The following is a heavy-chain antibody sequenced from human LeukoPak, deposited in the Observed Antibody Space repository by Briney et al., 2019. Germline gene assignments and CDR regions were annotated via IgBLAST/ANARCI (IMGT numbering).Heavy chain of an antibody. D-gene: IGHD3-16*01. J-gene: IGHJ3*02. Sequence: GGSLKLSCAASGFTFSGSAMHWVRQASGKGLEWVGRIRSGVNGYATAYAESVEGRFTISRDDSKNTAYLQMNSLETEDTAVYYCMGESGLIIWGQGTKVTVSS. CDR1: GFTFSGSA. CDR2: IRSGVNGYAT. V-gene: IGHV3-73*01. CDR3: MGESGLII.